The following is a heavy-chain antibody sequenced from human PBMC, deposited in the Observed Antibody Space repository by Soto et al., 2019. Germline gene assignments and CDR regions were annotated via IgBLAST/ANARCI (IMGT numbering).Heavy chain of an antibody. Sequence: GGSLRLSCAASGFTFSNAWMSWVRQAPGKGLEWVGRIKSKTDGGTTDYAAPVKGRFTISRDDSKNTLYLQMNSLKTEDTAVYYCTTDLSGYGGNSVADYWGQGTLVTVSS. CDR1: GFTFSNAW. CDR3: TTDLSGYGGNSVADY. J-gene: IGHJ4*02. D-gene: IGHD6-25*01. CDR2: IKSKTDGGTT. V-gene: IGHV3-15*01.